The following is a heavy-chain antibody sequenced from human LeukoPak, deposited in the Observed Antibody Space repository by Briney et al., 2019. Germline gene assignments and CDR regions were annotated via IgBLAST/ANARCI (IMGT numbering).Heavy chain of an antibody. Sequence: PGGSLRLSCAASGFTFSSYAMSWVRQAPGKGLEWVSAISGSCGSTYYADSVKGRFTISRDNSKYTLYLQMNSLRAEDTAVYYCAKDLPRSPPYSGPWDYWGQGTLVTVSS. CDR1: GFTFSSYA. V-gene: IGHV3-23*01. CDR3: AKDLPRSPPYSGPWDY. J-gene: IGHJ4*02. D-gene: IGHD6-25*01. CDR2: ISGSCGST.